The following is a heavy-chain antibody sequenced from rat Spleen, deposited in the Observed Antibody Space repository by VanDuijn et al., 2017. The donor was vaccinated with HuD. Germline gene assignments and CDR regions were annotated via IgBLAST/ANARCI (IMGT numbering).Heavy chain of an antibody. CDR2: ISYDGDTT. D-gene: IGHD1-1*01. CDR3: TNYYSGDFDY. CDR1: GFTFSNYG. J-gene: IGHJ2*01. Sequence: EVQLVESGGGLVQPGRSMKLSCAASGFTFSNYGLAWVRQAPKKGLEWVAYISYDGDTTYYRDSVKGRFTISRDNAKSTLYLQMNSLRSEDTATYYRTNYYSGDFDYWGQGVMVTVSS. V-gene: IGHV5-20*01.